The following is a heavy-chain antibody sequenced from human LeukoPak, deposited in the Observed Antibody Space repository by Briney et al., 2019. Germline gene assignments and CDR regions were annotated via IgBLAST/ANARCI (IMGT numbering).Heavy chain of an antibody. Sequence: SQTLSLTCTVSGGSISSGSYYWSWIRQPAGKGLEWIGRIYTCGSTNYNPSLKSRVTISVDTSKNQFSLKLSSVTAADTAVYYCAGTAMPKGPYCFDYWGQGTLVTVSS. CDR3: AGTAMPKGPYCFDY. V-gene: IGHV4-61*02. CDR2: IYTCGST. D-gene: IGHD5-18*01. CDR1: GGSISSGSYY. J-gene: IGHJ4*02.